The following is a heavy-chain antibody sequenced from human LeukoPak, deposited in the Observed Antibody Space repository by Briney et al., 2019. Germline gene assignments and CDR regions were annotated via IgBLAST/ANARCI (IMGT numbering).Heavy chain of an antibody. Sequence: PGGSLRLSCAASGFTFSSYAMSWVRQAPGKGLEWVSAISGSGGSTYCADSVKGRFTISRDNSKNTLYLQMNSLRAEDTAVYYCAKDLLRANYYDSSGYYYLGAFDIWGQGTMVTVSS. V-gene: IGHV3-23*01. D-gene: IGHD3-22*01. CDR1: GFTFSSYA. J-gene: IGHJ3*02. CDR2: ISGSGGST. CDR3: AKDLLRANYYDSSGYYYLGAFDI.